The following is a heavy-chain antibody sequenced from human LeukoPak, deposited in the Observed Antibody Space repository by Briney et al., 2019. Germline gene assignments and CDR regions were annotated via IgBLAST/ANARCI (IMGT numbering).Heavy chain of an antibody. CDR1: GGSISSGSYY. D-gene: IGHD4-17*01. Sequence: PSQTLSLTCTVSGGSISSGSYYWSWIRQPAGKGLEWIGRIYTSGSTNYNPSLKSRVTISVDTSKNQFSLKLSSVTAADTAVYYCARGYGDYGYFDYWGQGTLVTVSS. CDR3: ARGYGDYGYFDY. J-gene: IGHJ4*02. V-gene: IGHV4-61*02. CDR2: IYTSGST.